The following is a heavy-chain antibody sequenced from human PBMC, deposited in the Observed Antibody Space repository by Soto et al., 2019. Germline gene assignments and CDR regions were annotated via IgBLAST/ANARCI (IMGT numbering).Heavy chain of an antibody. J-gene: IGHJ4*02. CDR3: AKENGYSSSWFEFDY. V-gene: IGHV3-23*01. Sequence: EVPLLESGGGLVQPGGSLRLSCAASGFTFSSYAMSWVRQAPGKGLEWVSAISGSGGSTYYADSVKGRFTISRDNSKYTLYLQMNSLRAEDTAVYYCAKENGYSSSWFEFDYWGQGTLVTVSS. CDR1: GFTFSSYA. D-gene: IGHD6-13*01. CDR2: ISGSGGST.